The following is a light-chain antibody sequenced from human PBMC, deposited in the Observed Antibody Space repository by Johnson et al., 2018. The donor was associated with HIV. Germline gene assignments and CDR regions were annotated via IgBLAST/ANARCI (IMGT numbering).Light chain of an antibody. V-gene: IGLV1-51*02. CDR2: ENN. CDR3: GTWHTSLSAGGV. J-gene: IGLJ1*01. CDR1: SSNIGNIY. Sequence: QSLLTQPPSMSAAPGQKVTISCSGSSSNIGNIYVSWYQQLPGTAPKLLIYENNKRPSGISDRFSGSKSGTSATLGITGLQTGDEADYYCGTWHTSLSAGGVFGTGTKVTVL.